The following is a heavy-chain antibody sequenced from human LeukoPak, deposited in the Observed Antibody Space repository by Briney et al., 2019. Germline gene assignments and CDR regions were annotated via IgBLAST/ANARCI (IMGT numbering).Heavy chain of an antibody. Sequence: SETLSLTCTVSGGSTSSYYWSWIRQPPGKGLEWIGYIYYSGSTNYNPPLKSRVTISVDTSKNQFSLKLSSVTAADTAVYYCARAVGIYDFWSGYYPSNFDYWGQGTLVTVSS. CDR1: GGSTSSYY. J-gene: IGHJ4*02. CDR2: IYYSGST. V-gene: IGHV4-59*01. D-gene: IGHD3-3*01. CDR3: ARAVGIYDFWSGYYPSNFDY.